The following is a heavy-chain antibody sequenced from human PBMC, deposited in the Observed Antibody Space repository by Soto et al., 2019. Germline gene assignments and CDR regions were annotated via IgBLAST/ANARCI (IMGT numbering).Heavy chain of an antibody. D-gene: IGHD1-26*01. CDR2: IYHSGST. Sequence: QVQLQESGPGLVKPSGTLSLTCAVSGGSISSSNWWSWVRQPPGKGLEWIGEIYHSGSTNYNPSLKSRVTISIDKSKNQFSLKLSSVTAADTAVYYCASSSGSYYYYYGMDVWGQGTTVTVSS. CDR3: ASSSGSYYYYYGMDV. J-gene: IGHJ6*02. V-gene: IGHV4-4*02. CDR1: GGSISSSNW.